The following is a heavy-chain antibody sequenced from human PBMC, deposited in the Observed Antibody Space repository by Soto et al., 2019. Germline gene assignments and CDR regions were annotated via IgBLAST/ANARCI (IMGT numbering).Heavy chain of an antibody. D-gene: IGHD6-13*01. J-gene: IGHJ6*02. CDR2: ISAYNGNT. CDR1: GYTFTSYG. CDR3: ARDVGASSWYYSYGMDV. Sequence: QVQLVQSGAEVKKPGASVKVSCKASGYTFTSYGISWVRQAPGQGLEWMGWISAYNGNTNYAQKLQGRVTMTTDTSTSTVDLELRRLRSEDTAVYYCARDVGASSWYYSYGMDVWGQGTTVTGSS. V-gene: IGHV1-18*01.